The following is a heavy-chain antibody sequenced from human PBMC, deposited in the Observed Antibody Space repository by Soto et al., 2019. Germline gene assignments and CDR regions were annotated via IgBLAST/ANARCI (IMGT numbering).Heavy chain of an antibody. CDR1: GFTLSNYA. Sequence: GGSLRLSCAGSGFTLSNYANGWVRQAPGKGLGWVSAISGSGASTYYADSVKGRFTISRDNYKNTLYLQMNSLRAEDTAVYYCAKEYCASHSCHFAHWGQGTLVIVSS. J-gene: IGHJ4*02. CDR2: ISGSGAST. V-gene: IGHV3-23*01. CDR3: AKEYCASHSCHFAH. D-gene: IGHD2-2*01.